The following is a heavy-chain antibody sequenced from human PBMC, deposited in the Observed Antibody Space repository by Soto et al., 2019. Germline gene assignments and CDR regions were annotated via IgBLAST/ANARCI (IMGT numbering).Heavy chain of an antibody. V-gene: IGHV4-39*01. CDR2: NYYSGST. Sequence: QLQLQESGPGLVKPSETLSLTCTVSGGSISSSSYYWGWIRQPPGKALEWIGSNYYSGSTYYNPSLKSLVTMSVDTSKNQFSLNLSSVTAADAAVYYCARLSYGDYDYWGQGTLVTVSS. J-gene: IGHJ4*02. CDR3: ARLSYGDYDY. D-gene: IGHD4-17*01. CDR1: GGSISSSSYY.